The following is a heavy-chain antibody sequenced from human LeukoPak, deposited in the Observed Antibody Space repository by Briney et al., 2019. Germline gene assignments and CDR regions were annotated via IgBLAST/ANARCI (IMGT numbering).Heavy chain of an antibody. D-gene: IGHD6-19*01. CDR2: IYYSGST. CDR1: AGSISSSRYY. Sequence: SQTLSLTCTVAAGSISSSRYYWGWIRQPPWKGLDWIASIYYSGSTYYNPSLRSRVTISVDTSKNQFSLRLSSVTAADAALYYCARGALVVAGTRWFDPWGQGILVTVSS. V-gene: IGHV4-39*01. J-gene: IGHJ5*02. CDR3: ARGALVVAGTRWFDP.